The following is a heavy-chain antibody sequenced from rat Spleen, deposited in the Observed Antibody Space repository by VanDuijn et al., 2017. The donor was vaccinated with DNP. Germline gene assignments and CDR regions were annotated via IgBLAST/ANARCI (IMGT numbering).Heavy chain of an antibody. V-gene: IGHV3-1*01. CDR2: ISYSGST. Sequence: EVQLQESGPGLVKTSQSLSLTCSVTGYSITSSYRWNWIRKFPGNNMEWIGHISYSGSTGYNPSLKSRISITRDTSKNQFFLHLHSVTTEDTATFYCARWRIGPHYFDYWGQGVMVTVSS. J-gene: IGHJ2*01. D-gene: IGHD1-11*01. CDR1: GYSITSSY. CDR3: ARWRIGPHYFDY.